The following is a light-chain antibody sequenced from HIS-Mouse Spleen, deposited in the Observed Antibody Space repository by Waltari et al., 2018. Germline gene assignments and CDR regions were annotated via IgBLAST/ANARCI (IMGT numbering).Light chain of an antibody. CDR2: EGS. CDR3: CSYAGSSTWV. Sequence: QSALTQPASVSGSPGQSITISCPGTSSDVGSYNLVSWYQQHPGKAPKLMIYEGSKRPSGGSNRVSGSKSGNTASLTISGLQAEDEADYYCCSYAGSSTWVFGGGTKLTVL. CDR1: SSDVGSYNL. J-gene: IGLJ3*02. V-gene: IGLV2-23*01.